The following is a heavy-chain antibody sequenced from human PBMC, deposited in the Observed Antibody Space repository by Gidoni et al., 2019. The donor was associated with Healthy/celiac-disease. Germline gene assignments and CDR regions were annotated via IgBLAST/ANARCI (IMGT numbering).Heavy chain of an antibody. D-gene: IGHD3-22*01. Sequence: QVQLVESGGGVDQPGRSLRLSCAAPGFTFSRYAMHWVRQAPGKGLEWVAVISYDGSNKYYADSVKGRFTISRDNSKNTLYLQMNSLRAEDTAVYYCARESWGYYDSSGYFDYWGQGTLVTVSS. V-gene: IGHV3-30*04. CDR3: ARESWGYYDSSGYFDY. CDR1: GFTFSRYA. CDR2: ISYDGSNK. J-gene: IGHJ4*02.